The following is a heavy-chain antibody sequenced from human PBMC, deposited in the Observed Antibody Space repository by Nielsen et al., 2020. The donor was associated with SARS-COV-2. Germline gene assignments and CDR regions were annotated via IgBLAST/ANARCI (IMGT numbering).Heavy chain of an antibody. D-gene: IGHD2-15*01. V-gene: IGHV3-23*03. CDR2: IYSGGSVR. CDR1: GFTFSDYA. J-gene: IGHJ4*02. Sequence: GGSLRLSCAASGFTFSDYAMSWVRQAPGKGLEWVSIIYSGGSVRYYADSVKGRFTISRDNSKKILYLQMNGLRAEDTAVYYCAKDFVALGANWGQGTRVTVST. CDR3: AKDFVALGAN.